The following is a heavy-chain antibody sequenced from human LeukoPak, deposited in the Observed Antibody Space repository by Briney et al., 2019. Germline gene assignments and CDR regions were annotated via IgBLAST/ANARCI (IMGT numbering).Heavy chain of an antibody. CDR2: IYHSGST. CDR3: ARDRRQLWSPLIHYYYYGMDV. V-gene: IGHV4-4*02. J-gene: IGHJ6*02. Sequence: PSETLSLTCAVSGGSISSSNWWSWVRQPPGKGLEWIGEIYHSGSTNYNPSLKSRVTISVDKSKNQFSLKLSSVTAADTAVYYCARDRRQLWSPLIHYYYYGMDVWGQGTTVTVSS. CDR1: GGSISSSNW. D-gene: IGHD5-18*01.